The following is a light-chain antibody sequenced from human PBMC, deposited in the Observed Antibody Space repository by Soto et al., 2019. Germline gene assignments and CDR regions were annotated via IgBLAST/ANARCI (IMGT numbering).Light chain of an antibody. V-gene: IGKV3-11*01. CDR1: QTVSSS. CDR2: EVS. CDR3: QQHIHWPLT. J-gene: IGKJ4*01. Sequence: EIVLTQSPATLSLSPGERATLSCRASQTVSSSLAWYQHKPGQAPRLLIYEVSNRATGIPARFSGSGSGADFTLTISSREPGDFALYYCQQHIHWPLTFGGGTKV.